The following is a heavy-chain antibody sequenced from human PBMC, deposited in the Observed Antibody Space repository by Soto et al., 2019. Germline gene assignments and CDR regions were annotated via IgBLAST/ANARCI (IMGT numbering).Heavy chain of an antibody. V-gene: IGHV3-23*01. CDR2: ISGSGGST. Sequence: GGSLRLSCAASGFTFSSYDMSWVRQAPGKGLEWVSAISGSGGSTYSADSVKGRFTISRDKSKNTLYLQMNSLIAEDTAVYYCAKRDYVWGSYRPFYYYYGMDVWGQGTTVTVSS. J-gene: IGHJ6*02. CDR1: GFTFSSYD. D-gene: IGHD3-16*02. CDR3: AKRDYVWGSYRPFYYYYGMDV.